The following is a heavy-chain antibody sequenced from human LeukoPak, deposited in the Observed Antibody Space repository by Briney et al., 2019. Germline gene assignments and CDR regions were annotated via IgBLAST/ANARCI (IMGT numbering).Heavy chain of an antibody. CDR2: IRLDGGEK. D-gene: IGHD6-13*01. Sequence: GGSLRLSCAVSGFTFSSYWMNWVRQAPGKGLEWVASIRLDGGEKSYVDSVKGRFTISRDNTKNSLYLQMSSLRAKDTAVYFCARDGAAAGLYFDLWGQGTLVTVSS. CDR3: ARDGAAAGLYFDL. J-gene: IGHJ4*01. CDR1: GFTFSSYW. V-gene: IGHV3-7*01.